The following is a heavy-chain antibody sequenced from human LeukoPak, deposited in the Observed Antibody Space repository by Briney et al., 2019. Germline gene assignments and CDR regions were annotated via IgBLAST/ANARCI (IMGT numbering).Heavy chain of an antibody. V-gene: IGHV3-21*01. CDR3: ARVSITLVRGVIGAFDI. Sequence: GGSLRLSCAASGFTFSSYNMNWVRQAPGKGLEWVSSISSSSSYIYYADSIKGRSTISRDNAKNSLYLQMNSLRAEDTAVYYCARVSITLVRGVIGAFDIWGQGTMVTVSS. CDR1: GFTFSSYN. D-gene: IGHD3-10*01. J-gene: IGHJ3*02. CDR2: ISSSSSYI.